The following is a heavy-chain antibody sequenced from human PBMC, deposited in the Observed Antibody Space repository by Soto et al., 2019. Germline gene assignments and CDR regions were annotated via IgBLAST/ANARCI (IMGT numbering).Heavy chain of an antibody. CDR1: GFTFSSYW. CDR3: ARDPYIAEVDY. V-gene: IGHV3-74*01. J-gene: IGHJ4*02. CDR2: INSDGSST. Sequence: EGSLRLSCAASGFTFSSYWMHWVRQAPGKGLVWVSRINSDGSSTSYADSVKGRFTISRDNAKNTLYLQMNSLRAEDTAVYYCARDPYIAEVDYWGQGTLLTVSS. D-gene: IGHD6-13*01.